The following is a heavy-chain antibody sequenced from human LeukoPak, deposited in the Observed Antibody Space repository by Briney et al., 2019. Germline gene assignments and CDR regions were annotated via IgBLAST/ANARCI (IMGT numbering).Heavy chain of an antibody. CDR2: NKPNSGGT. CDR3: ARVAAVAGPDY. J-gene: IGHJ4*02. CDR1: GYTFTVYN. Sequence: ASLRVSSMAPGYTFTVYNMQWVRPALGQGLGGIGWNKPNSGGTNCAQKCQGRVTKTRDTSNSTAFTEHNRLRSDDPAVEFCARVAAVAGPDYWGQGTLVTVSS. D-gene: IGHD6-19*01. V-gene: IGHV1-2*02.